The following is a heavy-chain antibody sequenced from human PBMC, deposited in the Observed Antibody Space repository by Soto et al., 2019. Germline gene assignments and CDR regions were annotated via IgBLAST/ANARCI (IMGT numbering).Heavy chain of an antibody. CDR3: ARDLWGYCGTDCYPLDV. Sequence: SETLSLTCTVSGGSISSYYWTWIRQPPGKGLEWIGFMYNTGSTVYNPSFKSRVTISVDTSKNQFSLKLNSVTAADTAVYYCARDLWGYCGTDCYPLDVWGQGTTVTVSS. CDR2: MYNTGST. D-gene: IGHD2-21*02. CDR1: GGSISSYY. V-gene: IGHV4-59*01. J-gene: IGHJ6*02.